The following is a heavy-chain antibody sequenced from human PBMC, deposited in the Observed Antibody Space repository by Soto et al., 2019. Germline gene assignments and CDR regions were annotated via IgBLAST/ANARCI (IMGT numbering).Heavy chain of an antibody. V-gene: IGHV3-30-3*01. CDR1: GFTFSSYA. D-gene: IGHD2-2*01. J-gene: IGHJ6*02. CDR3: ARDRGSKSYYYYGMDV. Sequence: TGGSLRLSCGASGFTFSSYAMHWVRQAPGKGLEWVAVISYDGSNKYYADSVKGRFTISRDNSKNTLYVQMNSLRAEDTAVYYCARDRGSKSYYYYGMDVWGQGTTVTVSS. CDR2: ISYDGSNK.